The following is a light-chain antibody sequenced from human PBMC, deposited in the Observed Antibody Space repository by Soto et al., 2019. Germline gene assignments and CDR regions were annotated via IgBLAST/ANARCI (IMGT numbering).Light chain of an antibody. J-gene: IGLJ2*01. V-gene: IGLV7-46*01. CDR2: DTS. CDR3: FLSYSGARKV. CDR1: TGAVTSGHY. Sequence: QAVVTQEPSLTVSPGETGTLTCGSSTGAVTSGHYPYWFQQKPGQAPRTLIYDTSNKHSRTPARFSGSLLGGKAALTLSGAQPEDEAEYYCFLSYSGARKVFGGGTKLTVL.